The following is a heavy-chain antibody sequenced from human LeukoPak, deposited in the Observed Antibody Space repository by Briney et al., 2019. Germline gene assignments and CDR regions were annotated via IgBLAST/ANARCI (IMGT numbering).Heavy chain of an antibody. V-gene: IGHV1-24*01. CDR3: AREARGYSYGSPRGPYYMDV. D-gene: IGHD5-18*01. CDR1: GYTLTELS. J-gene: IGHJ6*03. Sequence: ASVKVSCKVSGYTLTELSMHWVRQAPGKGLEWMGGFDPEDGETIYAQKFQGRVTMTEDTSTDTAYMELSSLRSEDTAVYYCAREARGYSYGSPRGPYYMDVWGKGPRSPSP. CDR2: FDPEDGET.